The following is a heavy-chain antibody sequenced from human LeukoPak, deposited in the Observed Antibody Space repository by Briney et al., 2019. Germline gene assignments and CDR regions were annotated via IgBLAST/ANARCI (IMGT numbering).Heavy chain of an antibody. V-gene: IGHV1-2*02. J-gene: IGHJ4*02. CDR2: INPNSGGT. CDR3: AKDSDYGSGNSPFDY. D-gene: IGHD3-10*01. Sequence: ASVKVSCKASGYTFTGYYMHWVRQAPGQGLEWMGWINPNSGGTNYAQKLQGRVTITRDTSISTAYMELSSLRSEDTAVYYCAKDSDYGSGNSPFDYWGQGALVTVSS. CDR1: GYTFTGYY.